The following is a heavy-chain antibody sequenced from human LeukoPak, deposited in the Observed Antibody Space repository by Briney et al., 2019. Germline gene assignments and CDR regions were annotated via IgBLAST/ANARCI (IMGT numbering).Heavy chain of an antibody. CDR1: GFTVSSNY. D-gene: IGHD3-16*01. CDR3: ARVPYLDY. J-gene: IGHJ4*02. Sequence: GGSLRLSCAASGFTVSSNYMSWVRQAPGKGLEWVSVIYSGGSTYYAESVKGRFTISRDNSKNTLYLQLNSLRAEDTAVYYCARVPYLDYWGQGTMVTVSS. V-gene: IGHV3-53*01. CDR2: IYSGGST.